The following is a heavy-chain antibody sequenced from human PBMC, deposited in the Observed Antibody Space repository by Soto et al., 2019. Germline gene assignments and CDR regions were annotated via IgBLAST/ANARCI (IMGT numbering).Heavy chain of an antibody. CDR1: GGSISRYY. D-gene: IGHD5-18*01. V-gene: IGHV4-59*01. CDR2: IYYSGST. Sequence: LPETLSLTCTVSGGSISRYYWSWIRQPPGKGLEWIGYIYYSGSTNYNPSLKSRVSISIDTSKNQFSLNLNSVTAADTAVYYCARRYGTSMDVWGQGTTVTVSS. J-gene: IGHJ6*02. CDR3: ARRYGTSMDV.